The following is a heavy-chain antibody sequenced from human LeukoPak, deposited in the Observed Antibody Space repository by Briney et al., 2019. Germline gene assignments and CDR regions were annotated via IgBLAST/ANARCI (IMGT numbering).Heavy chain of an antibody. CDR1: GFTFSSYG. CDR3: SKDRGGSYGFDY. CDR2: ICYDGSNK. J-gene: IGHJ4*02. V-gene: IGHV3-33*06. Sequence: GGSLRLSCAASGFTFSSYGMHWVRQAPRKGLEWVAVICYDGSNKYYADSVKGRFTITRANSKNTLYLQMNSLTAADTAVYYCSKDRGGSYGFDYWGQGAMVSVCS. D-gene: IGHD1-26*01.